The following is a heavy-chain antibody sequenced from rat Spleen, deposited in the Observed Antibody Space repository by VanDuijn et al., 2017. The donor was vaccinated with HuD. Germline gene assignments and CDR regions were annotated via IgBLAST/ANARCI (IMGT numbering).Heavy chain of an antibody. J-gene: IGHJ3*01. CDR3: TRTFDGSYYYGGFAY. Sequence: EVQLVESGGGLVQPGRSMKLSCAASGFTFSNYDMAWVRQAPTKGLEWVSSINTDGGGTYYPDSVKGRFTISRDNAQSTLYLQMNSLKSEDTATYYCTRTFDGSYYYGGFAYWGQGTLVTVS. D-gene: IGHD1-12*02. V-gene: IGHV5-25*01. CDR2: INTDGGGT. CDR1: GFTFSNYD.